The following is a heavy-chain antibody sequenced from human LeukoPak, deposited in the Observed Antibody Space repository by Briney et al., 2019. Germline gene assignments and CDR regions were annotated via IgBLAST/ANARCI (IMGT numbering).Heavy chain of an antibody. V-gene: IGHV5-51*01. Sequence: RGESLKISCKGSGYSFTSYWIGWVRPMPGKGLEWMGIIYPGDSDTRYSPSFQGQVTISADKSISTAYLQWSSLKASDTAMYYCARGLTWNDPRYFDYWGQGTLVAVSS. CDR1: GYSFTSYW. CDR2: IYPGDSDT. D-gene: IGHD1-1*01. J-gene: IGHJ4*02. CDR3: ARGLTWNDPRYFDY.